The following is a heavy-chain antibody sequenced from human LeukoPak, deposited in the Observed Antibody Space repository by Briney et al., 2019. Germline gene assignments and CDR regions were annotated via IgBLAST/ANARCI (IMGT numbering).Heavy chain of an antibody. CDR1: DSRTNNYW. D-gene: IGHD2-15*01. CDR2: IYPADSDI. Sequence: GAPLKTSSKRSDSRTNNYWIAGGRRLPGKGLGWMGIIYPADSDIRYSPSFQDQVTISADKSISTAYLQWNSLKASDTAMYYCARQEYCSGASCYTWSDPWGQGTLVTVSS. V-gene: IGHV5-51*01. J-gene: IGHJ5*02. CDR3: ARQEYCSGASCYTWSDP.